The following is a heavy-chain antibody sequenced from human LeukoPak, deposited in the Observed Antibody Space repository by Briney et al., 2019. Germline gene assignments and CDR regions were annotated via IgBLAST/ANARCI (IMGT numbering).Heavy chain of an antibody. CDR2: IYASGNT. Sequence: SETLSLTCTVSGGSISSYYWSWVRQPAGKGLEWIGRIYASGNTNYNPSLKGRVTMTVDTSKNQFSLNLSSVTAADTAVYYCAREGEYYDSSGPPAYWGQGTLVTVSS. CDR1: GGSISSYY. D-gene: IGHD3-22*01. V-gene: IGHV4-4*07. J-gene: IGHJ4*02. CDR3: AREGEYYDSSGPPAY.